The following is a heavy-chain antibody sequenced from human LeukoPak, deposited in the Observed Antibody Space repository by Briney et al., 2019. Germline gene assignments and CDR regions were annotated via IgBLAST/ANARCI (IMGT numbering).Heavy chain of an antibody. Sequence: SQTLSLTCTVSGDSVSNGNYYWSWLRQPPGKALEWIGYIYYSGSTYYNPSLEGRVTISVDTSKNQFSVKLRSVTAADTAVYYCARSQNYYGSGDYWSQGTLVTVSS. CDR1: GDSVSNGNYY. V-gene: IGHV4-61*01. J-gene: IGHJ4*02. D-gene: IGHD3-10*01. CDR2: IYYSGST. CDR3: ARSQNYYGSGDY.